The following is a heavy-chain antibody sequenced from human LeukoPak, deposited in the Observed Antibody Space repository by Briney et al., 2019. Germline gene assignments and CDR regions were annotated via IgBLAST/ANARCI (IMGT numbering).Heavy chain of an antibody. CDR3: AKTGNIVVVPAANPDFDY. D-gene: IGHD2-2*01. J-gene: IGHJ4*02. V-gene: IGHV3-23*01. CDR2: ISGSGGST. Sequence: GGSLRLSCAASGFTFSSYAMSWVLQAPGKGLEWVSAISGSGGSTYYADSVKGQFTISRDNSKNTLYLQMNSLRAEDTAVYYCAKTGNIVVVPAANPDFDYWGQGTLVTVSS. CDR1: GFTFSSYA.